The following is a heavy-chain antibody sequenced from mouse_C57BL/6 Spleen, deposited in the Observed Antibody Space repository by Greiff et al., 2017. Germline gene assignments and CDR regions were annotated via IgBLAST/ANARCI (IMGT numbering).Heavy chain of an antibody. D-gene: IGHD1-1*01. CDR3: TRSLSTVDWYFDV. CDR1: GFTFSSYA. J-gene: IGHJ1*03. Sequence: EVMLVESGEGLVKPGGSLKLSCAASGFTFSSYAMSWVRQTPEKRLEWVAYISSGGDYIYYADTVKGRFTISRDNARNTLYLQMSSLKSEDTAMYYCTRSLSTVDWYFDVWGTGTTVTVSS. V-gene: IGHV5-9-1*02. CDR2: ISSGGDYI.